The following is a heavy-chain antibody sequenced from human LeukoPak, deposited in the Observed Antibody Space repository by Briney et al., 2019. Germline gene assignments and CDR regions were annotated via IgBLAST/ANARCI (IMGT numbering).Heavy chain of an antibody. V-gene: IGHV1-69*01. CDR2: IIPILGTA. CDR1: GGTFSSYA. CDR3: ARLYDYGDYVGSG. J-gene: IGHJ4*02. D-gene: IGHD4-17*01. Sequence: AASVKVSCKASGGTFSSYAISWVRQAPGQGLEWMGGIIPILGTANYAQNFQGRVTITADESTSTAYMELSSLRSEDTAVYYCARLYDYGDYVGSGWGQGTLVTVSS.